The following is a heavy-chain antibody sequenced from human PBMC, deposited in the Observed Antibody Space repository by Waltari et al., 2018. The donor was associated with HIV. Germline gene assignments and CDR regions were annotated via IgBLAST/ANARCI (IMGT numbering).Heavy chain of an antibody. D-gene: IGHD5-18*01. CDR3: ARDPGYSFGYFYYYGMDV. CDR1: GYTFTGYY. V-gene: IGHV1-2*02. Sequence: QVQLVQSGAEVKKPGASVKVSCKASGYTFTGYYMHWVRPAPGQGLEWMGWINPNSGGTNYAQKFQGRVTMTRDTSISTAYMELSRLRSDDTAVYYCARDPGYSFGYFYYYGMDVWGQGTTVTVSS. CDR2: INPNSGGT. J-gene: IGHJ6*02.